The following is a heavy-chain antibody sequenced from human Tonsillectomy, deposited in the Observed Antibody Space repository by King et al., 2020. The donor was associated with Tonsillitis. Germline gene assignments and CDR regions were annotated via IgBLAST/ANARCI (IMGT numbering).Heavy chain of an antibody. D-gene: IGHD3-16*01. J-gene: IGHJ3*02. V-gene: IGHV1-69*01. Sequence: VQLVESGAEVKKPGSSVKVSCKPSRGTFTSYSFYWVRQAPGQGLEWMGGIIPIYGTPNYAQKFRGRVTISADENTNTAYMELTSLRPEDTAVYYCAGDRGGWPDGDALEIWGQGTMITVSS. CDR1: RGTFTSYS. CDR2: IIPIYGTP. CDR3: AGDRGGWPDGDALEI.